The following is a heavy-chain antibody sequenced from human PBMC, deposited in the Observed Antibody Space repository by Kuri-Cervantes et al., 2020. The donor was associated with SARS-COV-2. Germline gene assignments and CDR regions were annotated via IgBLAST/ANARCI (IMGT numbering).Heavy chain of an antibody. V-gene: IGHV3-23*01. D-gene: IGHD6-19*01. CDR3: AKIWLDDAFDI. Sequence: GEALKISCAASGFTFSSYAMSWVRQAPGKGLEWVSAISGSGGSTHYADSVKGRFTISRDNSKNTLYLQMNSLRAEDTAVYYCAKIWLDDAFDIWGQGTMVTVSS. CDR1: GFTFSSYA. J-gene: IGHJ3*02. CDR2: ISGSGGST.